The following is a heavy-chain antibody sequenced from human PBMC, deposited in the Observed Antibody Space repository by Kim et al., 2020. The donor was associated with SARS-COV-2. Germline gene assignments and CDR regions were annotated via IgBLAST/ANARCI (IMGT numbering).Heavy chain of an antibody. CDR1: GFTFGDYA. CDR2: IRSNSYGGTT. Sequence: GGSLRLSCTASGFTFGDYAMSWFRQAPGKGLEWVGFIRSNSYGGTTEYAASVKGRFTISRDDSNSIAYLQMNSLKTEDTAVYYCTRAPSSGYSSSCFPYWGQGTLVTVSS. V-gene: IGHV3-49*03. D-gene: IGHD6-13*01. J-gene: IGHJ4*02. CDR3: TRAPSSGYSSSCFPY.